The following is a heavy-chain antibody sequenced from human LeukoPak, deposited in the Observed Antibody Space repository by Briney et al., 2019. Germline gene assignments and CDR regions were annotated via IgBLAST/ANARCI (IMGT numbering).Heavy chain of an antibody. CDR3: ARDAFYSSDLSSEELVPGDYFDY. J-gene: IGHJ4*02. CDR2: INPNSGGT. D-gene: IGHD6-13*01. Sequence: ASVKVSCKASGYTFTGYYMHWVRQAPGQGLEWMGWINPNSGGTNYAQKFQGRVTMTRDTSISTAYMELSRLRSDDTAVYYCARDAFYSSDLSSEELVPGDYFDYWGQGTLVTVSS. V-gene: IGHV1-2*02. CDR1: GYTFTGYY.